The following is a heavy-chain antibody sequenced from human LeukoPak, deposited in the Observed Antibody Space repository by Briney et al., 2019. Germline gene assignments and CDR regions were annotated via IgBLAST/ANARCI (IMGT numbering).Heavy chain of an antibody. CDR2: ISYDGSNK. D-gene: IGHD5-24*01. V-gene: IGHV3-30*04. J-gene: IGHJ4*02. Sequence: GSLRLSCAASGFAFSSYAMHWVRQAPGKGLEWVAVISYDGSNKYYADSVKGRFTISRDNSKNTLYLQMNSLRAEDTAVYYCARVGEMATIFDYWGQGTLVTVSS. CDR3: ARVGEMATIFDY. CDR1: GFAFSSYA.